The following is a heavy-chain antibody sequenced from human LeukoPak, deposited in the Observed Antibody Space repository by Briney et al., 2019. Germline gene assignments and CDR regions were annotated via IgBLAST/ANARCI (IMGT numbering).Heavy chain of an antibody. J-gene: IGHJ4*02. Sequence: PSETLSLTCTVSGYSISSGYYWGWIRQPPGKGLEWIGSIYHSGSTYYNPSLKSRVTISVDTSKNQFSLKLSSVTAADTAVYYCARIRGGYSIDYWGQGTLVTVSS. CDR1: GYSISSGYY. CDR2: IYHSGST. V-gene: IGHV4-38-2*02. D-gene: IGHD5-18*01. CDR3: ARIRGGYSIDY.